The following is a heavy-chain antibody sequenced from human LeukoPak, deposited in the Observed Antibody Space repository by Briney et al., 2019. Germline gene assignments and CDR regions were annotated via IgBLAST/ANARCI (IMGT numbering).Heavy chain of an antibody. CDR2: ISSSSSYI. J-gene: IGHJ1*01. Sequence: PGGSLRLSCAASGFTFSSYSMNWVRQAPGKGLEWVSSISSSSSYIYYADSVKGRFTISRDNAKNPLYLQMNSLRAEDTAVYYCASVEMKWLLPQHWGQGTLVTVSS. CDR1: GFTFSSYS. V-gene: IGHV3-21*01. D-gene: IGHD3-22*01. CDR3: ASVEMKWLLPQH.